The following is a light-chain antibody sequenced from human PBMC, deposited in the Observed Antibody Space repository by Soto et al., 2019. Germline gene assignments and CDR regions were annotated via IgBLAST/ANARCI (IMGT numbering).Light chain of an antibody. CDR1: QSLLHSDGYNY. Sequence: DTVMTQSPLSLPVTPGEPASISCRSSQSLLHSDGYNYLDWYLQKPGQSPQLLIYLGSNRASGVLDRFSGSGSGTDFTLKISTVEAEDVGVYYCMQSLHAPRTFGQGTKVEIK. CDR2: LGS. CDR3: MQSLHAPRT. V-gene: IGKV2-28*01. J-gene: IGKJ1*01.